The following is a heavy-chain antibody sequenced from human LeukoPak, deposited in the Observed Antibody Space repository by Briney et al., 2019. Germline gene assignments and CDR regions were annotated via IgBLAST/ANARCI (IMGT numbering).Heavy chain of an antibody. CDR1: GGSISSYY. CDR2: IYYSGST. V-gene: IGHV4-59*01. Sequence: SETLSLTCTVSGGSISSYYWSWIRQPPGKGLEWIGYIYYSGSTNYNPSLKSRVTISVDTSKNQFSLKLSSVTAADTAVYYCARGQNRPWYNWNYAGRRAFDIWGQGTMVTVSS. J-gene: IGHJ3*02. D-gene: IGHD1-7*01. CDR3: ARGQNRPWYNWNYAGRRAFDI.